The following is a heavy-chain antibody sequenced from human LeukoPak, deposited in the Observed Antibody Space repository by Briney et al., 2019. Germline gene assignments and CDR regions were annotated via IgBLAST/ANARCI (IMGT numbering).Heavy chain of an antibody. J-gene: IGHJ3*02. CDR2: IYPDDSDT. CDR3: ARPVDRDAFDI. CDR1: GYSFTNYW. V-gene: IGHV5-51*01. D-gene: IGHD5-12*01. Sequence: GESLKISCKASGYSFTNYWIGWVRQMPGKGLEWMGIIYPDDSDTRYSPSFQGQVTISADKSISTAYLQWSSLKASDTAMYYCARPVDRDAFDIWGQGTTVTVSS.